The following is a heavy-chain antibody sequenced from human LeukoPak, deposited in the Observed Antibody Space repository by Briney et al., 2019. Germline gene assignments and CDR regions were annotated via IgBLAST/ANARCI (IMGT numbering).Heavy chain of an antibody. Sequence: GGSLRLSCTASGFTFSSYTMSWVRQAPGEGLEWLSAINGRGITYYAGSVKGRFTISRDNSENTLYLQMNSLTVDDTAVYFCAKERQTGDYFTSDYWGQGTMVTVSS. CDR3: AKERQTGDYFTSDY. V-gene: IGHV3-23*01. J-gene: IGHJ4*02. D-gene: IGHD4-17*01. CDR1: GFTFSSYT. CDR2: INGRGIT.